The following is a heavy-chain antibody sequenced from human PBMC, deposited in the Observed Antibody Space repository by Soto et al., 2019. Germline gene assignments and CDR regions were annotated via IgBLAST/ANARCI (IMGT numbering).Heavy chain of an antibody. CDR2: INHSGST. V-gene: IGHV4-34*01. D-gene: IGHD1-26*01. CDR3: ASGWELLRRDFFDY. J-gene: IGHJ4*02. CDR1: GGSFSGYY. Sequence: SETLSLTCAVYGGSFSGYYWSWIRQPPGKGLEWIGEINHSGSTNYNPSLKSRVTISVDTSKNQFSLKLSSVTAADTAVYYCASGWELLRRDFFDYWGQGTLVTVSS.